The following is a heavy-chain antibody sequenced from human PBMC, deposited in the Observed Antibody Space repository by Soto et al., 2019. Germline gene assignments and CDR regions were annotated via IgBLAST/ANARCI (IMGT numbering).Heavy chain of an antibody. D-gene: IGHD3-9*01. CDR1: GFTFIDYA. CDR3: ARDPSTGYADF. Sequence: GGSLRLSCAASGFTFIDYALNWVRQAPGKGLEWVSTISAAGGDSTYYADSVQGRFTISRDNSKKALYLQMNSLRAEDTAVYFCARDPSTGYADFWGQGTLVTVSS. V-gene: IGHV3-23*01. J-gene: IGHJ4*02. CDR2: ISAAGGDST.